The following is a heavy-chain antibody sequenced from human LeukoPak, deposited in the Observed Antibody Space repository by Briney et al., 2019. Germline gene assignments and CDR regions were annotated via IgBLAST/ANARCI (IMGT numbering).Heavy chain of an antibody. J-gene: IGHJ4*02. CDR1: GFTFSSYW. CDR2: IKQDGSEK. CDR3: ARDSRYSSGWYDY. D-gene: IGHD6-19*01. Sequence: GGSLRLSCAASGFTFSSYWMSWVRQAPGKGLEWVANIKQDGSEKYYVDSVKGRFTISRDNAKNSLYLQMNSLRAEDTAVYYCARDSRYSSGWYDYWGQGTLVTVSS. V-gene: IGHV3-7*03.